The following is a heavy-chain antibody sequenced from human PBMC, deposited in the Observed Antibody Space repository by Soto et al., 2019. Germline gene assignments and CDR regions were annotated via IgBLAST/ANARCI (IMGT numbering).Heavy chain of an antibody. J-gene: IGHJ4*02. CDR3: AHSITESVDY. CDR2: IYWDDDK. D-gene: IGHD1-20*01. Sequence: QITLNESGPTLVKPTQTLTLTCTFSGFSLSTSGVGVGWIRQPPGKALEWLALIYWDDDKRYSPSLKSMLTITKDTSKKQGVLTIPNMDPVDTATYSCAHSITESVDYWGQGTLGTVSS. CDR1: GFSLSTSGVG. V-gene: IGHV2-5*02.